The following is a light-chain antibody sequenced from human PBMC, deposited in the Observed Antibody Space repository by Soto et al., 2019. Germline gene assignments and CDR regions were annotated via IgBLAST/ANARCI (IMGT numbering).Light chain of an antibody. CDR3: QQYANLPPYT. Sequence: DIQMTQSPSSLSASVGDRVTIKCQASQDIRNYLNWYQQKPGKAPKLLIHDASTLETGVPSRFSGSRSGTEFTFTISSLQPEDIGTYYCQQYANLPPYTFGQRSKVEIK. CDR2: DAS. V-gene: IGKV1-33*01. CDR1: QDIRNY. J-gene: IGKJ2*01.